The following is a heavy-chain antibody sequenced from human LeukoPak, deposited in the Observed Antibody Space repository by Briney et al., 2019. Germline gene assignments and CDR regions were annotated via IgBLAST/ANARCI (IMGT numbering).Heavy chain of an antibody. Sequence: GASVKVSCKTSGYTFTNFGVTWVRQAPGQGLEWMGWISAFNGNTNYAQKVQERVTMTTDTSTRTAYMELRSLRSDDTAIYYCARAVGLGELSFLWDRHFDYWGQGSLVTVSS. J-gene: IGHJ4*02. D-gene: IGHD3-16*02. CDR3: ARAVGLGELSFLWDRHFDY. V-gene: IGHV1-18*01. CDR1: GYTFTNFG. CDR2: ISAFNGNT.